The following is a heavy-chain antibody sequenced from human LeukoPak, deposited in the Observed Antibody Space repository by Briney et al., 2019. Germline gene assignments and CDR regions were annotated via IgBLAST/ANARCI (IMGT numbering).Heavy chain of an antibody. J-gene: IGHJ4*02. CDR1: GFTFSSYW. V-gene: IGHV3-7*01. D-gene: IGHD3-3*01. Sequence: PGGSLRLSCAASGFTFSSYWMSWVRQAPGKGLGWVANIKQDGSEKYYVDSVKGRFTISRDNAKNSLYLQMNSLRAEDTAVYYCAREKDVLRFLEWLFGFDYWGQGTLVTVSS. CDR2: IKQDGSEK. CDR3: AREKDVLRFLEWLFGFDY.